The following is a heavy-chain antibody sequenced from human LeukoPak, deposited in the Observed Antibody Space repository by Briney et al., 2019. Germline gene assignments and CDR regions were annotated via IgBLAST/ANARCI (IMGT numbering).Heavy chain of an antibody. V-gene: IGHV3-30*02. D-gene: IGHD3-22*01. CDR2: IRYDGSNK. CDR3: ARATPIAMIVVVITTPGY. Sequence: GGSLRLSCAASGFTFSSYGMHWVRQAPGKGLEWVAFIRYDGSNKNYADSVKGRFTISRDNSKNTLYLQMNSLRAEDTAVYYCARATPIAMIVVVITTPGYWGQGTLVTVSS. J-gene: IGHJ4*02. CDR1: GFTFSSYG.